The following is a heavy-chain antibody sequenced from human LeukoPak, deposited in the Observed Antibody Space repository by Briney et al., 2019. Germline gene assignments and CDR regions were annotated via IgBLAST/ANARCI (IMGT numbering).Heavy chain of an antibody. CDR2: ISGSGGST. V-gene: IGHV3-23*01. Sequence: GGSLRLSCAASGFTFRSYAMSWVRQAPGKGLEWVSAISGSGGSTYYADSVKGRFTISRDNSKNTLYLQMNSLKTEDTAVYYCTTGGSVIVAGTRAFDIWGQGTMVTVSS. D-gene: IGHD5-12*01. CDR3: TTGGSVIVAGTRAFDI. CDR1: GFTFRSYA. J-gene: IGHJ3*02.